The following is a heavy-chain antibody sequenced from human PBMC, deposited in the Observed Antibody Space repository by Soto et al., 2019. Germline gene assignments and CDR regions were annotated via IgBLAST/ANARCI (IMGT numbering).Heavy chain of an antibody. CDR1: GGFVNSVNNY. CDR3: ARVPFSSFGVADPPVGWFDP. Sequence: QVHLQESGPGLVKPSQTLSLTCTVSGGFVNSVNNYWSWIRQPPGKGLEWLGYIFYTGSTYYNPSLRSRITISIDTSNNRLSLKLPSVTAADPAVYYCARVPFSSFGVADPPVGWFDPGGQGTLVTVS. D-gene: IGHD3-3*01. V-gene: IGHV4-30-4*01. CDR2: IFYTGST. J-gene: IGHJ5*02.